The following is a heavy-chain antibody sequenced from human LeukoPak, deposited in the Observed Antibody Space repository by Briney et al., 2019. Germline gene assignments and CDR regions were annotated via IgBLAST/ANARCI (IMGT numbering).Heavy chain of an antibody. V-gene: IGHV3-74*01. CDR2: INSDGSST. D-gene: IGHD3-22*01. CDR3: ARGGKWFYAFDI. Sequence: GGSLRLSCAASGFTFSSYWMHWVRQAPGKGLVWVSRINSDGSSTSYADSVKGRFTISRDNSKHTLYLQMNSLRAEDTAVYYCARGGKWFYAFDIWGQGTMVTVSS. CDR1: GFTFSSYW. J-gene: IGHJ3*02.